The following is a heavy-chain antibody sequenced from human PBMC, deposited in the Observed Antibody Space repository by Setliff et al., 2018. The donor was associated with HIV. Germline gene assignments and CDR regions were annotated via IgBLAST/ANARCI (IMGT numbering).Heavy chain of an antibody. Sequence: GGSLRLSCAASGFTFNNYRFHWVRQAPGKGLEWVSGISGSGGSTYYADSVKGRFTISRDNAKDSLYLQMHSLRAEDTAVYYCVRWGLPYGIDAWGQGTLVTVSS. CDR3: VRWGLPYGIDA. D-gene: IGHD3-16*01. V-gene: IGHV3-21*01. CDR1: GFTFNNYR. CDR2: ISGSGGST. J-gene: IGHJ4*02.